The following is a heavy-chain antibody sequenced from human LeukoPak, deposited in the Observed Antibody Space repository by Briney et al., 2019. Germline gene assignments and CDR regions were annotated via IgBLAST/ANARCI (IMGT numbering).Heavy chain of an antibody. V-gene: IGHV3-48*01. Sequence: GGSLRLSCAASGFTFSSYSMTWVRQAPGKGLEWVSYISSSSSAIYYADSLKGRFTISRDNAKNSLFLQMNSLRAEDTAVYYCARDFYDSSGYSVDYWGQGTLVTVSS. CDR1: GFTFSSYS. CDR3: ARDFYDSSGYSVDY. D-gene: IGHD3-22*01. J-gene: IGHJ4*02. CDR2: ISSSSSAI.